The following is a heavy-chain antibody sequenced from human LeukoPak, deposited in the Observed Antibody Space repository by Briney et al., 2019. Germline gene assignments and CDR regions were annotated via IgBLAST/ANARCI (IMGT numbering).Heavy chain of an antibody. CDR2: ISSSGT. CDR3: ARDKSLRGNWFGNGY. Sequence: PSETLSLTCTVSGGSISNYLWSWIRQAPGQGPEWIGYISSSGTNYNTSLGSRVTISVDTSKNQFSLKLSSVNAADTAVYYCARDKSLRGNWFGNGYWGQGTLVTVSS. V-gene: IGHV4-59*01. CDR1: GGSISNYL. J-gene: IGHJ4*02. D-gene: IGHD3-10*01.